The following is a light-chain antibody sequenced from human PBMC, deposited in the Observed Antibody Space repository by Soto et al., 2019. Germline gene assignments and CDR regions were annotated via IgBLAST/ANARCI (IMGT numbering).Light chain of an antibody. CDR1: QSVSSSY. V-gene: IGKV3-20*01. CDR2: GAS. CDR3: QQYGSSQS. J-gene: IGKJ1*01. Sequence: EIVLTQSPGTLSLSPGERATLSCRASQSVSSSYLAWYQQKPGQAPRLLIYGASSRATGIPDRFSGSGSGTDFTVTISRLEPEEFAVYYCQQYGSSQSFGQGTKVEIK.